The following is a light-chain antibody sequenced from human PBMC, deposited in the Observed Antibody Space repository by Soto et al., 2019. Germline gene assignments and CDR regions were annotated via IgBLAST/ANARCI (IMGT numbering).Light chain of an antibody. CDR1: SSDVGSYNL. CDR3: CSYAGRG. CDR2: EGS. Sequence: QSALTQPASVSGSPGQSITISCTGTSSDVGSYNLVSWYQQHPGKAPKLMIYEGSKRPSGVSNRFSGSKSGNTASLTISGLQAEDEADYYCCSYAGRGFGGGTKVTVL. J-gene: IGLJ3*02. V-gene: IGLV2-23*01.